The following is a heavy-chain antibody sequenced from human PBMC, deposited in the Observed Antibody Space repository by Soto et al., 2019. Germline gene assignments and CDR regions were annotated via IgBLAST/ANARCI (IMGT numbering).Heavy chain of an antibody. V-gene: IGHV2-70*01. J-gene: IGHJ4*02. D-gene: IGHD3-9*01. CDR2: IDWDDDK. CDR3: ARTYYDVLTGYSSYYFDY. CDR1: GFSLSTPGMC. Sequence: SGPTLVNPTQTLTLTCTFSGFSLSTPGMCVSWIRQPPGKAPEWLALIDWDDDKYYSTSLKTRLTISKDTSKNQVVLMMANMDHVDTATYYCARTYYDVLTGYSSYYFDYWGQGALVTVSS.